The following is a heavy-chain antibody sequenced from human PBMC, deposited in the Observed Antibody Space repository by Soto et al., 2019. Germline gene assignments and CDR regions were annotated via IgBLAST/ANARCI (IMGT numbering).Heavy chain of an antibody. J-gene: IGHJ6*02. D-gene: IGHD6-13*01. CDR2: IWYDGSNK. V-gene: IGHV3-33*01. CDR3: ARAGAKRIAGDGSHYYYYYGMDV. CDR1: GFTFSSYG. Sequence: QVQLVESGGGVVQPGRSLRLSCAASGFTFSSYGMHWVRQAPGKGLEWVAVIWYDGSNKYYADSVKGRFTISRDNSKNTLYLQMNSLRAEDTAVYYCARAGAKRIAGDGSHYYYYYGMDVWGQGTTVTVSS.